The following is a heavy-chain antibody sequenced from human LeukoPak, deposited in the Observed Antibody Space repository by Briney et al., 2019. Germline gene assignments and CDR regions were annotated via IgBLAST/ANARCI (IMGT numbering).Heavy chain of an antibody. CDR2: IKEEGSEK. CDR3: ARGGYTYGF. Sequence: GGSLRLSCAASGFTFSNYWMSWVRQAPGKGLEWVANIKEEGSEKYYVDSVKGRFTISRDNTKNSLYLQMNSLRVEDTAVYYCARGGYTYGFWGQGTLVTVSS. CDR1: GFTFSNYW. V-gene: IGHV3-7*01. J-gene: IGHJ4*02. D-gene: IGHD5-18*01.